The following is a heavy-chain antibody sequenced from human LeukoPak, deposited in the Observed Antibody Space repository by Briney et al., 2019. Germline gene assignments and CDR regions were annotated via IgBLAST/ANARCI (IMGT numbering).Heavy chain of an antibody. J-gene: IGHJ5*02. V-gene: IGHV1-46*01. CDR1: GYTFTSYY. Sequence: ASVKVSCKASGYTFTSYYMHWVRQAPGQGLEWMGIINPSGGSTSYAQKFQGRVTMTRDTSTSTVYMELSSLRSEDTAVYYCARWYSSGWYGHQRRNWFDPWGQGTLVTVSS. D-gene: IGHD6-19*01. CDR3: ARWYSSGWYGHQRRNWFDP. CDR2: INPSGGST.